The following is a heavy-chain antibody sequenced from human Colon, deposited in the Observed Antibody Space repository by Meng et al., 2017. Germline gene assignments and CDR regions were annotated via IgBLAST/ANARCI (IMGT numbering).Heavy chain of an antibody. V-gene: IGHV4-31*01. CDR3: ARVRRSGDDFDY. Sequence: QVQLQESGPGLVKPSQTLSLTCTVSGGSISTGGYYWSWIRQLPGKGLEWIGYIYYSGSTYYNLSLRSLVSISVDTSKNQFSLRLTSVTAADTAVYYCARVRRSGDDFDYWGQGTLVTVSS. CDR1: GGSISTGGYY. CDR2: IYYSGST. D-gene: IGHD1-26*01. J-gene: IGHJ4*02.